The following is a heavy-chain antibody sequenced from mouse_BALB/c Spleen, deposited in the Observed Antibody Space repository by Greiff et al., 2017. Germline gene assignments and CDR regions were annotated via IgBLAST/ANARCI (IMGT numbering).Heavy chain of an antibody. J-gene: IGHJ4*01. V-gene: IGHV6-6*02. Sequence: EVKAEESGGGLVQPGGSMKLSCVASGFTFSNYWMNWVRQSPEKGLEWVAEIRLKSNNYATHYAESVKGRFTISRDDSKSSVYLQMNNLRAEDTGIYYCTRLEYGNYGAMDYWGQGTSVTVSS. CDR2: IRLKSNNYAT. CDR1: GFTFSNYW. D-gene: IGHD2-10*02. CDR3: TRLEYGNYGAMDY.